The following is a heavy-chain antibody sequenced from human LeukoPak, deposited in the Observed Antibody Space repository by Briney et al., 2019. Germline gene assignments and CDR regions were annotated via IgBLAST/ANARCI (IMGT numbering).Heavy chain of an antibody. D-gene: IGHD6-13*01. CDR1: GYTLTSYG. CDR3: AREQAAGRNDY. CDR2: ISAYNGKT. Sequence: ASVKVSCKASGYTLTSYGISWVRQAPGQGLDWMGWISAYNGKTNYAQKLQGRVTMTTDTSTSTAYMELRSLRSDDTAVYYCAREQAAGRNDYWGQGTLVTVSS. V-gene: IGHV1-18*04. J-gene: IGHJ4*02.